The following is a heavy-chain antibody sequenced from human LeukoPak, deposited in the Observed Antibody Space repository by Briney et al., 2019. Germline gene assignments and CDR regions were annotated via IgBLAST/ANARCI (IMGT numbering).Heavy chain of an antibody. J-gene: IGHJ3*02. Sequence: SETLSLTCAVYNGSFSDYYWTWIRQPPGKGLEWMGEINDSGSTNYNPSLKSRVTISVDTSKNQFSLNLSSVTAADTAVYYCARTHRQTYYYDSVAYGIWGQGTMVTVSS. CDR2: INDSGST. CDR1: NGSFSDYY. CDR3: ARTHRQTYYYDSVAYGI. V-gene: IGHV4-34*01. D-gene: IGHD3-22*01.